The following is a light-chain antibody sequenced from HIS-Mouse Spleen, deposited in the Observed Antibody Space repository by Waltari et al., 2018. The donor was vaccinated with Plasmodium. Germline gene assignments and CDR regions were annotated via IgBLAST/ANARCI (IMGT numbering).Light chain of an antibody. CDR1: PSVSSN. V-gene: IGKV3-15*01. CDR2: GAS. Sequence: EIVMTQSPATLSVSPGERATLSCRASPSVSSNLAWYQQKPGQAPRLLIYGASTRATGIPARFSGSGSGTEFTLTISSVQSEDFAVYYCQQYNNWSFTFGPGTKVDI. CDR3: QQYNNWSFT. J-gene: IGKJ3*01.